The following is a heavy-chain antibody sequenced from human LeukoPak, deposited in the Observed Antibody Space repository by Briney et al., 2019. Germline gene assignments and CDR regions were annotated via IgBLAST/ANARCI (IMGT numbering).Heavy chain of an antibody. J-gene: IGHJ4*02. V-gene: IGHV3-21*01. D-gene: IGHD3-22*01. CDR1: GFTFSSYS. CDR2: ISSSSSYI. Sequence: GGSLRLSCAASGFTFSSYSMNWVRQAPGKGLEWVSSISSSSSYIYYADSVKGRFTISRDNAKNSLYLQMDSLRAEDTAVYYCARGPDYYDSSGYYSVYWGQGTLVTVSS. CDR3: ARGPDYYDSSGYYSVY.